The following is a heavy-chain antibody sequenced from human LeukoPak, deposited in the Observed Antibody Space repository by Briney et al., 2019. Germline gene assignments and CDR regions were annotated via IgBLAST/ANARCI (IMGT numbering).Heavy chain of an antibody. Sequence: GGSLRLSCAASGFTFSSYSMNWVRQAPGKGLEWVSSISSSSGYIYYADSVKGRFTISRDNAKNSLYLQMNSLRAEDTAVYYCARDLISAVEVEGLYYFDYWGQGTLVTVSS. J-gene: IGHJ4*02. V-gene: IGHV3-21*01. D-gene: IGHD2-2*01. CDR1: GFTFSSYS. CDR2: ISSSSGYI. CDR3: ARDLISAVEVEGLYYFDY.